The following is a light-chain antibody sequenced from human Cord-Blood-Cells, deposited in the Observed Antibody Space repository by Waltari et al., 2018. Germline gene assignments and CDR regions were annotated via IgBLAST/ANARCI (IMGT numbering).Light chain of an antibody. CDR2: DVS. Sequence: QSALTQPASVSGSPGQSITISCTGTSGDVGGYNYVPWYQQHPGKAPKLSIYDVSTRPSGVSNLFSGSKSGNTASLTLSGLQAGDEADYYCSSYASSSTWVFGGGTKLTVL. CDR1: SGDVGGYNY. V-gene: IGLV2-14*01. J-gene: IGLJ3*02. CDR3: SSYASSSTWV.